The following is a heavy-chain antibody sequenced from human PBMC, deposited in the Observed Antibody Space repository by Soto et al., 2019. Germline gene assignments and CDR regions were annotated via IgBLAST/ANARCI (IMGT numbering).Heavy chain of an antibody. CDR3: ARHRFDYYYMDV. Sequence: PSETLSLTCTVSGGSISSSSYYWGWIRQPPGKGLEWIGSIYYSGSTYYNPSLKSRVTISVDTSKNQFSLKLGSVTAADTAVYYCARHRFDYYYMDVWGKGTTVTVSS. CDR1: GGSISSSSYY. CDR2: IYYSGST. J-gene: IGHJ6*03. V-gene: IGHV4-39*01. D-gene: IGHD3-10*01.